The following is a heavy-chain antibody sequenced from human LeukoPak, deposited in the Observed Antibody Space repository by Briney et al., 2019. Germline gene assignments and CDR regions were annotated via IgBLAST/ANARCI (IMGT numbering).Heavy chain of an antibody. V-gene: IGHV3-23*01. CDR3: ARAQDGTRNDLVDRSWDH. J-gene: IGHJ4*02. CDR2: ISSSGDNR. Sequence: PGGSLRLSCAASGFTFSRCPMSWVRQAPGKGLEWVPAISSSGDNRHYADSVKGRFTISRDNSKNTLYLQMTSLRADDTAVYYCARAQDGTRNDLVDRSWDHWGQGTLVTVSS. D-gene: IGHD1-1*01. CDR1: GFTFSRCP.